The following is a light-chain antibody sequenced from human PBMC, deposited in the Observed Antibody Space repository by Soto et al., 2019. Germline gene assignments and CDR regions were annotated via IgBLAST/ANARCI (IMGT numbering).Light chain of an antibody. CDR2: AAS. J-gene: IGKJ1*01. CDR1: QGISSY. Sequence: AIRMTQSPSSFSASTGDRVTITCRASQGISSYLAWYQQKPGKAPKLLIYAASTLQSGVPSRFSGSGSGTDFTLTISCLQSEDFATYYCQQYYIYPRTFGKGTKV. CDR3: QQYYIYPRT. V-gene: IGKV1-8*01.